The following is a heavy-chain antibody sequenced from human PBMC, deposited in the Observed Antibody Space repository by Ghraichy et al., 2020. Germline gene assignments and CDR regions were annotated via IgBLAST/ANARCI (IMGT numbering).Heavy chain of an antibody. D-gene: IGHD1-14*01. Sequence: SETLSLTCAVSGGSISSGGYSWSWIRQPPGKGLEWIGYIYHSGSTYYNPSLKSRVTISVDRSKNQFSLKLSSVTAADTAVYYCARAEGDYYYYMDVWGKGTTVTVSS. CDR1: GGSISSGGYS. J-gene: IGHJ6*03. CDR3: ARAEGDYYYYMDV. CDR2: IYHSGST. V-gene: IGHV4-30-2*01.